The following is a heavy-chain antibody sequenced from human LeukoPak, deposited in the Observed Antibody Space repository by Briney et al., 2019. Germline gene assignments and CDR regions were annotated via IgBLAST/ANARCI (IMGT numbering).Heavy chain of an antibody. CDR1: GYTFTSYD. J-gene: IGHJ6*03. V-gene: IGHV1-8*01. CDR2: MNPNSGNT. Sequence: GSSVKVSCKASGYTFTSYDINWVRQATGQGLEWMGWMNPNSGNTGYAQKFQGRVTMTRNTSISTAYMELSSLRSEDTAVYYRARGGGYYKYYYYYYMDVWGKGTTVTVSS. CDR3: ARGGGYYKYYYYYYMDV. D-gene: IGHD3-22*01.